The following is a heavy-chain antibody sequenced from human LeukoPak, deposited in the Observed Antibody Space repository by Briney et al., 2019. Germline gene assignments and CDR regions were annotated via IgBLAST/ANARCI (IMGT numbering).Heavy chain of an antibody. D-gene: IGHD4-11*01. Sequence: SQTLSLTCAISGDSVSSNSAAWNWIRQSPSRGLEWLGRTYYRSKWYNDYAVSVKSRITINPDTSKNQFSLKLSSVTAADAAVYYCGRSYYSKGYYNYYYMDVWGKGTTVTVSS. CDR1: GDSVSSNSAA. V-gene: IGHV6-1*01. CDR3: GRSYYSKGYYNYYYMDV. J-gene: IGHJ6*03. CDR2: TYYRSKWYN.